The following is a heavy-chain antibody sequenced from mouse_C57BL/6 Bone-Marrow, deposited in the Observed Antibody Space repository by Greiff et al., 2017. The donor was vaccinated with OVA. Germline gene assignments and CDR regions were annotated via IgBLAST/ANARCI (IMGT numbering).Heavy chain of an antibody. D-gene: IGHD2-10*02. V-gene: IGHV1-81*01. CDR2: IYPRSGNT. CDR3: AREGGYGNYGDWFAY. Sequence: QVQLQQSGAELARPGASVKLSCKASGYTFTSYGISWVKQRTGQGLEWIGEIYPRSGNTYYNEKFKGKATLTADKSSSTAYMELRSLTSEDSAVYFFAREGGYGNYGDWFAYWGQGTLVTVSA. J-gene: IGHJ3*01. CDR1: GYTFTSYG.